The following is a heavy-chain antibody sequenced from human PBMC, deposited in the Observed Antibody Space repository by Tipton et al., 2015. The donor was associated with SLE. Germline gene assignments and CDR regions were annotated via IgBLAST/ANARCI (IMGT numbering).Heavy chain of an antibody. J-gene: IGHJ4*02. CDR2: IYYSGST. CDR3: ARDRSSVSD. CDR1: GGSISSSSYY. Sequence: TLSLTCTVSGGSISSSSYYWGWIRQPPGKGLEWIGSIYYSGSTYYNPSLESRVTISIDTSKNQFSLKLTSVTAADTAVYFCARDRSSVSDWGQGTQVIVSP. D-gene: IGHD5/OR15-5a*01. V-gene: IGHV4-39*07.